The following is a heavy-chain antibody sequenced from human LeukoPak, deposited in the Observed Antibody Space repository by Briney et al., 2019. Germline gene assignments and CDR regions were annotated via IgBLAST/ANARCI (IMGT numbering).Heavy chain of an antibody. CDR1: GYTFTSYG. J-gene: IGHJ4*02. Sequence: ASVKVSCKASGYTFTSYGISWVRQAPGQGLEWMGWISVYNGNTNYAQKLQGRVTMTTDTSTSTAYMELRSLRSDDTAVYYCARAVDSSGYSPFDYWGQGTLVTVSS. CDR3: ARAVDSSGYSPFDY. D-gene: IGHD3-22*01. V-gene: IGHV1-18*01. CDR2: ISVYNGNT.